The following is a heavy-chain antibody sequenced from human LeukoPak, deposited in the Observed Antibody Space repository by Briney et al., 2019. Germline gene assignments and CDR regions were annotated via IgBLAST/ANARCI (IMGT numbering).Heavy chain of an antibody. D-gene: IGHD3-16*02. CDR1: GGSVSSGSYY. CDR3: ARGTDYDYVWGSYRTFDY. Sequence: PSETLSLTCTVSGGSVSSGSYYWSWIRQPPGKGLEWLGYIYYSGSTNYNPSLKSRVTISVDTSKNQFSLKLSSVTAADTAVYYCARGTDYDYVWGSYRTFDYWGQGTLVTVSS. V-gene: IGHV4-61*01. CDR2: IYYSGST. J-gene: IGHJ4*02.